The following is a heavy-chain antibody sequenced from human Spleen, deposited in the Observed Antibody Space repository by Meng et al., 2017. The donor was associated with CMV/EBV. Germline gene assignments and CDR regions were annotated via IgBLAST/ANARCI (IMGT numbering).Heavy chain of an antibody. CDR3: ARDQLVNYYYDSSGYSLGFDP. CDR2: IYYSGST. V-gene: IGHV4-61*01. J-gene: IGHJ5*02. D-gene: IGHD3-22*01. CDR1: GSDY. Sequence: GSDYWSWIRKPQGKGLEWIGYIYYSGSTNYNPSLKSRVTISVDTSKNQFSLKLSSVTAADTAVYYCARDQLVNYYYDSSGYSLGFDPWGQGTLVTVSS.